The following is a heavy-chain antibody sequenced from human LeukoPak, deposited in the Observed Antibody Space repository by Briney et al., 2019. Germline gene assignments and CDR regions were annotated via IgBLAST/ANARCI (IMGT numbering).Heavy chain of an antibody. CDR3: ASKLHSSSWSSEWYFDL. CDR2: IYYSGST. CDR1: GGSISSYY. Sequence: SETLSLTCTVSGGSISSYYWSWIRQPPGKGLEWIGYIYYSGSTNYNPSLKSRVTISVDTSENQFSLKLSSVTAADTAVYYCASKLHSSSWSSEWYFDLWGRGTLVTVSS. V-gene: IGHV4-59*08. D-gene: IGHD6-13*01. J-gene: IGHJ2*01.